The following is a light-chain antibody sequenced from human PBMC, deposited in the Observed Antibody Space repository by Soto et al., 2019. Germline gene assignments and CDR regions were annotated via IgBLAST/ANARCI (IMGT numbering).Light chain of an antibody. CDR2: DVT. Sequence: SALTQPRSVSGSPGQSVTISCTGTSSDVGDYIYVSWYQQHPGKAPKLMIYDVTKRPSGVPDRFPGSKSGNTASLTISGLQAEDEADYYCCSYAGSYTYVFGTGTKVTVL. CDR1: SSDVGDYIY. J-gene: IGLJ1*01. V-gene: IGLV2-11*01. CDR3: CSYAGSYTYV.